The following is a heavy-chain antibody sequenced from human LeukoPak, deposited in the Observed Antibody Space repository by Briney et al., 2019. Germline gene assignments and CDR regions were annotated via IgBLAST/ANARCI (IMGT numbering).Heavy chain of an antibody. V-gene: IGHV4-4*07. D-gene: IGHD6-19*01. Sequence: SETLSLTCTVSAGSISSYYWSWIRQPAGKGLEWIGRIYTSVSTNYNPSLKSRVAVSVDTSKNQFSLKLSSVTAADTAVYYCARDKFRSASDYSSGWNWFDPWGQGTLVTVSS. CDR3: ARDKFRSASDYSSGWNWFDP. CDR1: AGSISSYY. CDR2: IYTSVST. J-gene: IGHJ5*02.